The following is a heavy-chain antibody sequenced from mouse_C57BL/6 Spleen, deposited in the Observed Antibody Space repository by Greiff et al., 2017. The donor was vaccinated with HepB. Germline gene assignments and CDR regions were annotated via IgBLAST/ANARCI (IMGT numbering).Heavy chain of an antibody. V-gene: IGHV1-26*01. D-gene: IGHD2-4*01. Sequence: EVQLQQSGPELVKPGASVKISCKASGYTFTNYYMNWVKQSHGKGLEWIGDINPNNGGTSYNQKFKGKATLTVDKSSSTAYMELRSLTSEDSAVYYCARFGDYDGGGFDYWGQGTTLTVSS. CDR2: INPNNGGT. CDR1: GYTFTNYY. CDR3: ARFGDYDGGGFDY. J-gene: IGHJ2*01.